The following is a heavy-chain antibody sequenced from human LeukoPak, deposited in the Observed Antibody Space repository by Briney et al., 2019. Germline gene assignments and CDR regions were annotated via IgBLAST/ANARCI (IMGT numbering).Heavy chain of an antibody. J-gene: IGHJ6*03. Sequence: SETLSLTCAVYGGSFSGYYWSWIRQPPGKGLEWIGEINHSGSTNYNPSLKSRVTISVDTSKNQFSLKLSSVTAADTAVYYCARGLNFQSSGYYYVSDYYYMDVWGKGTTVTVSS. D-gene: IGHD3-22*01. CDR2: INHSGST. CDR3: ARGLNFQSSGYYYVSDYYYMDV. CDR1: GGSFSGYY. V-gene: IGHV4-34*01.